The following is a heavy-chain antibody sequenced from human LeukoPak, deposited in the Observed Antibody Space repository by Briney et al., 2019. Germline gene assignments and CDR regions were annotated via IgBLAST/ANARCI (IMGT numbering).Heavy chain of an antibody. V-gene: IGHV3-21*04. D-gene: IGHD6-19*01. J-gene: IGHJ4*02. CDR1: GFTFSSYS. CDR3: AKDTGIAVAGAQGGFDY. Sequence: TGGSLRLSCAASGFTFSSYSMNWVRQAPGKGLEWVSSISSSSSYIYYADSVKGRFTISRDNAKNSLYLQMNSLRAEDMALYYCAKDTGIAVAGAQGGFDYWGQGTLVTVSS. CDR2: ISSSSSYI.